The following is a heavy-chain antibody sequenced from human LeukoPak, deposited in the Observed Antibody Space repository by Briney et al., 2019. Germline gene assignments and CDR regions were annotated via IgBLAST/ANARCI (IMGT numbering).Heavy chain of an antibody. V-gene: IGHV3-30*02. D-gene: IGHD3-16*02. J-gene: IGHJ4*02. CDR1: GFTFSRSV. Sequence: PSGGSLRLSGGASGFTFSRSVMHWVRQGPGKGLEWVAFLRYDGSDKSYAESVKGRFIISRDNSKNILIVQMDSLRTEDTGVYFCSRDFTCGVKGAFDYWGQGTLVTVSS. CDR3: SRDFTCGVKGAFDY. CDR2: LRYDGSDK.